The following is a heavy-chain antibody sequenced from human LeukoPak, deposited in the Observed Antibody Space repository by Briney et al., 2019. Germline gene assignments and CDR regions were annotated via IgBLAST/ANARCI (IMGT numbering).Heavy chain of an antibody. V-gene: IGHV4-4*07. CDR3: ARVTATIPYYYMDV. CDR1: GGSISSYY. D-gene: IGHD1-26*01. J-gene: IGHJ6*03. CDR2: IYTSRST. Sequence: PSETLSLTCTVSGGSISSYYWSWIRQPAGKGLEWIGRIYTSRSTNYNPSLKSRVTMSVDTSKNQFSLKLSSMTAADTAVYYCARVTATIPYYYMDVWGKGTTVTVSS.